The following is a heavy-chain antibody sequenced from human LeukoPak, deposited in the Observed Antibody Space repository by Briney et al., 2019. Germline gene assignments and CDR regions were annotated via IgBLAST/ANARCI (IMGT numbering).Heavy chain of an antibody. CDR2: TYYRSKWYH. Sequence: SQTLSLTCAISGDSVSTNSAAWNWIRQSPSRGLEWLGRTYYRSKWYHDYTPAVQSRITINPDTSKNQFSLHLNSVTPEDTAVYYCARGNRDFDSWGQGTLVTVSS. D-gene: IGHD2-21*02. V-gene: IGHV6-1*01. J-gene: IGHJ5*01. CDR3: ARGNRDFDS. CDR1: GDSVSTNSAA.